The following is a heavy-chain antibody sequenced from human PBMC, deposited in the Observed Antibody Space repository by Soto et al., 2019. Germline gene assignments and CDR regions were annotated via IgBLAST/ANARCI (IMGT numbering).Heavy chain of an antibody. CDR1: GGSISSGGYS. CDR2: IYHSGST. Sequence: SETLSLTCAVSGGSISSGGYSWSWIRQPPGKGLEWIGYIYHSGSTYYNPSLKSRVTISVDRSKNQFSLKLSSVTAADTAVYYCARLATRYYFDYWGQGTLVTVSS. D-gene: IGHD1-1*01. V-gene: IGHV4-30-2*01. CDR3: ARLATRYYFDY. J-gene: IGHJ4*02.